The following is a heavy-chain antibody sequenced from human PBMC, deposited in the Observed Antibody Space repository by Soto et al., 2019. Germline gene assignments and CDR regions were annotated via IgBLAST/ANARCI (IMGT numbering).Heavy chain of an antibody. V-gene: IGHV3-23*01. J-gene: IGHJ4*02. CDR3: AKAPKGYYDSSGYYSDY. D-gene: IGHD3-22*01. CDR1: GFTFSSYA. CDR2: ISGSGGST. Sequence: GGSLRLSCAASGFTFSSYAMSWVRQAPGKGLEWVSAISGSGGSTYYADSVKGRFTISRDNSKNTLYLQMNSLRVEDTAVYYCAKAPKGYYDSSGYYSDYWGQGTLVTVSS.